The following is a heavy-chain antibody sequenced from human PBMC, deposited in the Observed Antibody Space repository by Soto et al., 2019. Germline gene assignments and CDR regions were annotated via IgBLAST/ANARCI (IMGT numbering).Heavy chain of an antibody. CDR3: ATLGVGYIYGYSASYYGMVF. CDR1: GYSFTSYW. D-gene: IGHD5-18*01. J-gene: IGHJ6*02. Sequence: GESLKISCKGSGYSFTSYWIGWVRQMPGKGLEWMGIIYPGDSDTRYSPSFQGQVTISADKSISTAYLQWSSLKASDTAMYYCATLGVGYIYGYSASYYGMVFWGQGTTVTVSS. CDR2: IYPGDSDT. V-gene: IGHV5-51*01.